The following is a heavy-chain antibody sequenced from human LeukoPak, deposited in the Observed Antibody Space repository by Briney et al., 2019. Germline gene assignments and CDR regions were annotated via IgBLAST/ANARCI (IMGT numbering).Heavy chain of an antibody. V-gene: IGHV3-7*01. D-gene: IGHD4-23*01. J-gene: IGHJ6*02. CDR3: ARDTVVTPPWGNYYYGMDV. CDR2: IKQDGSEK. Sequence: PGGSLRLSCAASGFTFSSYWMSWVRQAPGKGLEWVANIKQDGSEKYYVDSVKGRFTISRDNAKNSLYLQMNSLRAEDTAVYYCARDTVVTPPWGNYYYGMDVWGQGTTVTVSS. CDR1: GFTFSSYW.